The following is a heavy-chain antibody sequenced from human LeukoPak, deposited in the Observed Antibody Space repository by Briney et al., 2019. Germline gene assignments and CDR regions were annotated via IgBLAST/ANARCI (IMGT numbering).Heavy chain of an antibody. CDR1: GGTFSSYT. CDR2: IIPILGTA. V-gene: IGHV1-69*16. D-gene: IGHD2-2*01. CDR3: ARDHCSSTSCYTYFDY. Sequence: SVRVSCKASGGTFSSYTISWVRQAPGQGLEWMGRIIPILGTANYAQKFQGRVTITTDESTSTAYMELSSLRSEDTAVYYCARDHCSSTSCYTYFDYWGQGTLVTVSS. J-gene: IGHJ4*02.